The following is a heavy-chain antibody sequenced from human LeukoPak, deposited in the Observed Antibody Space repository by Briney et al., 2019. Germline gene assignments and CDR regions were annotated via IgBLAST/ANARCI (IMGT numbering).Heavy chain of an antibody. CDR1: GFTFSSYW. CDR2: IKPDGSDK. V-gene: IGHV3-7*02. Sequence: GGSLRLSCAASGFTFSSYWMTWVRQAPGKGLEWVANIKPDGSDKYYVDSVKGRFTISRDNAKNSVYLQMNGLRAEDTAVYYCTNKVSAWGPGTLVTVSS. CDR3: TNKVSA. J-gene: IGHJ4*02.